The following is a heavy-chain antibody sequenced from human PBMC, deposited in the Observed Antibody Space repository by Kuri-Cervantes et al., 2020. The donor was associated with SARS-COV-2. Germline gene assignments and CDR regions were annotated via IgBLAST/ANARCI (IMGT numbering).Heavy chain of an antibody. CDR3: ATGPAASRENWFDR. V-gene: IGHV3-48*04. CDR1: GFTFSSYS. CDR2: ISSSGSSI. J-gene: IGHJ5*02. D-gene: IGHD2-2*01. Sequence: GESLKISCAASGFTFSSYSMNWVRQAPGKGLEWVSYISSSGSSIYSADSVKGRFTISRDNANNSLYLQMNSLRAEDTAVYYCATGPAASRENWFDRWGQGTLVTVSS.